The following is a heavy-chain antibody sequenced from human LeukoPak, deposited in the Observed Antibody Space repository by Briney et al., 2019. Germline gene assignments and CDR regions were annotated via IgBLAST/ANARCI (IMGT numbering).Heavy chain of an antibody. CDR1: GGSISSSGYY. CDR3: ARLSYRVIVGVADP. CDR2: LYGSGST. J-gene: IGHJ5*02. Sequence: SETLSLTCSVSGGSISSSGYYWVWIRQPPGKGLEWIASLYGSGSTYYNPSLRSRVSIAADLSKNQFSLWLHSVTAADTAVYYCARLSYRVIVGVADPWGQGTLVTVSS. V-gene: IGHV4-39*01. D-gene: IGHD3-16*02.